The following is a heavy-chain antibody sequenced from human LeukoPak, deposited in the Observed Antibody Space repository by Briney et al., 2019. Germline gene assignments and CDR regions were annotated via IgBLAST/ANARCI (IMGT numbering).Heavy chain of an antibody. CDR1: GFTFSNYA. Sequence: GGSLRLSCTASGFTFSNYAMTWVRQAPGKGLEWVSAISVSVGITYYADSVKGRFTISRDNSKNTLYLQMNSLRADDTAVYYCAKFHDPHKIPPDCWGQGTLVTVSS. CDR3: AKFHDPHKIPPDC. V-gene: IGHV3-23*01. D-gene: IGHD2-21*01. CDR2: ISVSVGIT. J-gene: IGHJ4*02.